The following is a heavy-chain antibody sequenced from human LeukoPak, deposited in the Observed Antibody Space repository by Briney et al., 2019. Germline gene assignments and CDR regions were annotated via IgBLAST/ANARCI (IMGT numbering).Heavy chain of an antibody. D-gene: IGHD3-3*01. V-gene: IGHV1-69*13. CDR2: IIPIFGTA. Sequence: GASVKVSCKASGGTFSSYAISWVRQAPGQGLEWMGGIIPIFGTANYAQKFQGRVTITADESTSTAYMELSSLRSEDTAVYYCARGFLEWLFRDAFDIWGQGTMVTVSS. J-gene: IGHJ3*02. CDR3: ARGFLEWLFRDAFDI. CDR1: GGTFSSYA.